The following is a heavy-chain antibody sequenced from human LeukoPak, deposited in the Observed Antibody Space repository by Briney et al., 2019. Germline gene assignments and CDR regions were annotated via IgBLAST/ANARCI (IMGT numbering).Heavy chain of an antibody. CDR3: ASSTYYYESSGLPIDY. CDR1: GFTVSSNY. D-gene: IGHD3-22*01. V-gene: IGHV3-53*04. CDR2: IYSGGST. Sequence: GGSLRLSCAASGFTVSSNYMSWVRQAPGKGLEWVSVIYSGGSTDYAGSVKGRFTISRNNSKNTLYLQMNSLRAEDTAVYYCASSTYYYESSGLPIDYWGQGTLVTVAS. J-gene: IGHJ4*02.